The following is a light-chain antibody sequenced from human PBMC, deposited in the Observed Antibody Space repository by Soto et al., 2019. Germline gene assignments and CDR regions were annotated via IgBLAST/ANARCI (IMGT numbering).Light chain of an antibody. J-gene: IGLJ1*01. Sequence: QSALTQPASVSGSPGQSITISCTGTSSDVGAYKYVSWYQQHPGKVPKLIIYGVYHRPSGVSTRFSASKSAYTASLTISGLQAEDEADYYCSSFTTTYFYVFGPGTKVT. CDR3: SSFTTTYFYV. CDR2: GVY. V-gene: IGLV2-14*01. CDR1: SSDVGAYKY.